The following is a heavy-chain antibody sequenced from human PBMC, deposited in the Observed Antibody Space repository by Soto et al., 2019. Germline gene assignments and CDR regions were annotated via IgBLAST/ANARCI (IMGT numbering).Heavy chain of an antibody. CDR1: GDSISRCAYS. V-gene: IGHV4-30-2*01. J-gene: IGHJ6*02. CDR2: IYHSGNT. CDR3: RASGCGSGSSGTYYVMDV. Sequence: QLQLQESGSGLVKPSQTLSLTCAVSGDSISRCAYSWSWVRQPPGKGLEWIGYIYHSGNTYYNPSLKSRVTFSVDRSKNQFSLKLNSVTAADTAMYYWRASGCGSGSSGTYYVMDVCGQGTTVTVSS. D-gene: IGHD3-10*01.